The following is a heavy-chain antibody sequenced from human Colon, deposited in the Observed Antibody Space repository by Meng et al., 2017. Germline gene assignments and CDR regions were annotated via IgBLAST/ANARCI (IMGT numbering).Heavy chain of an antibody. CDR2: IHSSGNT. J-gene: IGHJ4*02. Sequence: QVQLQESGPGVVKPPQTLSRTCTISGGSINSADYYWNWIPQTPGNGLEWLGYIHSSGNTYYTPSLKSRLTMSLDTSKNQFSLRLTSVTAADTAVYYCARNPVIPDARTFDFWGQGALVTVSS. CDR3: ARNPVIPDARTFDF. V-gene: IGHV4-30-4*01. CDR1: GGSINSADYY. D-gene: IGHD2-2*01.